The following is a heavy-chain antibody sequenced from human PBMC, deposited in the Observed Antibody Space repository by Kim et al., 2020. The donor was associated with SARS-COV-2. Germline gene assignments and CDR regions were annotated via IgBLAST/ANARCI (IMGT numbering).Heavy chain of an antibody. J-gene: IGHJ4*02. CDR3: ARDSGRCFDY. D-gene: IGHD3-10*01. CDR2: NK. Sequence: NKYYADSVKGRFTISRDNSKNTLYLQMNSLRAEDTAVYYCARDSGRCFDYWGQGTLVTVSS. V-gene: IGHV3-33*01.